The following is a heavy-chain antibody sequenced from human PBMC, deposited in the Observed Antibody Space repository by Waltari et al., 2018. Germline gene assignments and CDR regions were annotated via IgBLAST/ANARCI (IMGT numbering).Heavy chain of an antibody. CDR2: IKQDGSEK. V-gene: IGHV3-7*01. D-gene: IGHD5-12*01. Sequence: EVQLVESGGGLVQPGGSLSLPCYASGFPFSSHWQGLFLRGPGKGLEWVANIKQDGSEKYYVDSVKGRFTISRDNAKNSLYLQMNSLRAEDTAVYYCARQGSGYDLGCFDYWGQGTLVTVSS. CDR1: GFPFSSHW. J-gene: IGHJ4*02. CDR3: ARQGSGYDLGCFDY.